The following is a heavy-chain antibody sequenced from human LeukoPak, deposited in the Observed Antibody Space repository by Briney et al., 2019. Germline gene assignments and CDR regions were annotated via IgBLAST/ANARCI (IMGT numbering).Heavy chain of an antibody. D-gene: IGHD3-16*02. CDR3: ARDRVPYDYVWGSYRYSAFDI. V-gene: IGHV1-18*01. Sequence: ASVKVSCKSSGYTFTSYGISWVRQAPGQGLEWMGLISAYNGNTNYAQKLQGRVTMTADTSTSTAYMELRSLRSDDTAVYYWARDRVPYDYVWGSYRYSAFDIWGKGTMVTVSS. J-gene: IGHJ3*02. CDR2: ISAYNGNT. CDR1: GYTFTSYG.